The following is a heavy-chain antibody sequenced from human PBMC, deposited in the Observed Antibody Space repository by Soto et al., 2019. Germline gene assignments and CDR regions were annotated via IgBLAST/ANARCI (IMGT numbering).Heavy chain of an antibody. D-gene: IGHD6-13*01. CDR3: ARDKQQLVRWGNYYGMDV. J-gene: IGHJ6*02. CDR2: IIPIFGTA. V-gene: IGHV1-69*13. Sequence: SVKVSCKASGGTFSSYAISWVRQAPGQGLEWMGGIIPIFGTANYAQKSQGRVTITADESTSTAYMELSSLRSEDTAVYYCARDKQQLVRWGNYYGMDVWGQGTTVTVSS. CDR1: GGTFSSYA.